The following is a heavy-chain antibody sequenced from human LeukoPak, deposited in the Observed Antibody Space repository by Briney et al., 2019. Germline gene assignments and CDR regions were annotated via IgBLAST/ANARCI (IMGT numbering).Heavy chain of an antibody. CDR2: ISSSSSTI. CDR3: ASIYLIVEATTFDY. V-gene: IGHV3-48*01. CDR1: GFTFSSYS. Sequence: PGGSLRLSCAASGFTFSSYSMNWVRRAPGKGLEWVSYISSSSSTIYYADSVKGRFTISRDNAKNSLYLQMNSLRAEDTAVYYCASIYLIVEATTFDYWGQGTLVTVSS. J-gene: IGHJ4*02. D-gene: IGHD1-26*01.